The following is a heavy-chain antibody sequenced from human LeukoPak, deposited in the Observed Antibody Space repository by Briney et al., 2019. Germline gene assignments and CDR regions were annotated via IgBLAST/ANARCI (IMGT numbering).Heavy chain of an antibody. V-gene: IGHV3-7*01. D-gene: IGHD4-23*01. CDR1: GFTFNNYW. Sequence: GGSLRLSCTASGFTFNNYWMSWVRQAPGKGLEWVANIKEDGSEKHYVDSVKGRFTISRDNAKNSLHLQMNSLSADDTAMYYCARDYGGNSVYWGQGTLVTVSS. J-gene: IGHJ4*02. CDR2: IKEDGSEK. CDR3: ARDYGGNSVY.